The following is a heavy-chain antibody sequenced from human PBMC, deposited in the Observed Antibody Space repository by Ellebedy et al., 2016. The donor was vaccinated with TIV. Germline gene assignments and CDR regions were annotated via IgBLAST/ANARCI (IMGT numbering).Heavy chain of an antibody. D-gene: IGHD3-16*01. CDR1: GDSVSSNSAA. V-gene: IGHV6-1*01. CDR3: ARGWFGSGMGV. CDR2: TYYRSKWNN. Sequence: SETLSLTCAISGDSVSSNSAAWNWIGQSPSRGLEWLGRTYYRSKWNNDYAVSLKSRITINPDTSKNQFPLPLNSVTPEDTAVYYCARGWFGSGMGVWGQGTTVTVSS. J-gene: IGHJ6*02.